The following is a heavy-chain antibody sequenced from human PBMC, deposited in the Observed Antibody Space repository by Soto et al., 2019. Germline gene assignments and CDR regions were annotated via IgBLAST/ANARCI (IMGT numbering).Heavy chain of an antibody. V-gene: IGHV3-48*03. CDR3: ARDLLHYDFWSGYSAYFYYGMDV. D-gene: IGHD3-3*01. CDR2: ISDSGRTI. CDR1: GLTFRSYE. Sequence: PGGSLRLSCSASGLTFRSYEMNWVRQAPGKGLEWVSYISDSGRTIYYADSVKGRFTVSRDDAQNSVYLQMDSLRAEDTAVYYCARDLLHYDFWSGYSAYFYYGMDVWGPGTTVTVS. J-gene: IGHJ6*02.